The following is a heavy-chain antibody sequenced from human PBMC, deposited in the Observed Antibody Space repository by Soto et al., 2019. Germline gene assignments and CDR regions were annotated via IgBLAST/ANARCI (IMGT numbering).Heavy chain of an antibody. CDR3: GRLHEGPSSTWIAS. V-gene: IGHV4-59*08. Sequence: PSETVSLTCSVSGGSMSNYYWTWIRQPPGKGLEWIGYVNYIGSTRYNPSLNSRVTISVDTSKTQFSLRMNSVTAADTAVYYCGRLHEGPSSTWIASWGLVTLVSVS. D-gene: IGHD6-19*01. J-gene: IGHJ1*01. CDR2: VNYIGST. CDR1: GGSMSNYY.